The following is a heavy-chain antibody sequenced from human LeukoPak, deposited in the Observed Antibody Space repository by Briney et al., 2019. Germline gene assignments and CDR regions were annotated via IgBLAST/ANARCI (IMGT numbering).Heavy chain of an antibody. CDR3: ARDSSGYSVFDY. V-gene: IGHV4-30-4*01. Sequence: PSQTLSLICTVSGGSISSGDYYWIWIRQPPGKGLEWIGYIYYSGSTYYNPSLKSRVTISVDTSKNQFSLKLSSVTAADTAVYYCARDSSGYSVFDYWGQGTLVTVSS. D-gene: IGHD3-22*01. CDR1: GGSISSGDYY. CDR2: IYYSGST. J-gene: IGHJ4*02.